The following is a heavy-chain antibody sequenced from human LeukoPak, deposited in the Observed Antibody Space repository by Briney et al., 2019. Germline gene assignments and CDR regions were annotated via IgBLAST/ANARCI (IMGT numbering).Heavy chain of an antibody. CDR1: GDSVSSNSGY. CDR3: ARVGGMTTINNAAFDI. V-gene: IGHV4-61*01. CDR2: IYHSGST. Sequence: SQTLSLTCAISGDSVSSNSGYWNWIRQPPGKGLEWIGYIYHSGSTNYNPSLKSRVTISIDKSKKQFSLKLISVTAADTAIYYCARVGGMTTINNAAFDIWGQGTMVTVSS. J-gene: IGHJ3*02. D-gene: IGHD5-24*01.